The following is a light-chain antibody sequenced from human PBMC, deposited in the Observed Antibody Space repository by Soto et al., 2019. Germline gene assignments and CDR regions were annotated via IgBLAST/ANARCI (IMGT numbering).Light chain of an antibody. CDR2: AAS. CDR3: RKRNNSPLT. J-gene: IGKJ1*01. Sequence: DIQMTQSPSSLSASVGDRVTITCRASQDIRNDLSWYQQKPGKAPERLMYAASTLESGVPSRFSGSGSGTESTLISSLLPPEDVATYYCRKRNNSPLTFGQGTRVDIK. CDR1: QDIRND. V-gene: IGKV1-17*01.